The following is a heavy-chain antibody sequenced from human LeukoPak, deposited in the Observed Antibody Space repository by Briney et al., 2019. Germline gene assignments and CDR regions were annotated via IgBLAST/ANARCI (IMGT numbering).Heavy chain of an antibody. CDR3: AKGLYYGSGLFDY. J-gene: IGHJ4*02. CDR1: GFTFSSYA. D-gene: IGHD3-10*01. V-gene: IGHV3-9*01. CDR2: ISWNSGRT. Sequence: PGGSLRLSCAASGFTFSSYAMSWVRQAPGKGLEWVSGISWNSGRTDYADSVKGRFTISRDNAKNSLYLQMNSLRDEDTAMYYCAKGLYYGSGLFDYWGQGTLVTVSS.